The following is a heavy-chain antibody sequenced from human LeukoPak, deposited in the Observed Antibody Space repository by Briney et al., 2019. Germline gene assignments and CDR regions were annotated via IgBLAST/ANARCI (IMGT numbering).Heavy chain of an antibody. D-gene: IGHD5-18*01. J-gene: IGHJ4*02. Sequence: SETLSLTCTVPGGSISSGGYYWSWICQHPGKGLEWIGYIYYSGSTYYNPSLKSRVTISVDTSKNQFSLKLSSVTAADTAGYYCXXXXXYXYGEYYFDYWGQGTLVTVSS. CDR1: GGSISSGGYY. CDR3: XXXXXYXYGEYYFDY. V-gene: IGHV4-31*03. CDR2: IYYSGST.